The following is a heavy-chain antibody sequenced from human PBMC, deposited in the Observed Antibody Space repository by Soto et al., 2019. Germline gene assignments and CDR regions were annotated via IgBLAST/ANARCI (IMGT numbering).Heavy chain of an antibody. J-gene: IGHJ4*02. CDR1: GGSISSDDYY. CDR3: ARDRSNSPDYFDY. D-gene: IGHD6-6*01. V-gene: IGHV4-30-4*01. CDR2: IYYNGRT. Sequence: SETLSLTXTVSGGSISSDDYYWSWIRQPPGKGLEWIGYIYYNGRTDYNPSLKSRVIISIDTSKNQFSLNLNSVSAADTAVYYCARDRSNSPDYFDYWGQGTLVTVSS.